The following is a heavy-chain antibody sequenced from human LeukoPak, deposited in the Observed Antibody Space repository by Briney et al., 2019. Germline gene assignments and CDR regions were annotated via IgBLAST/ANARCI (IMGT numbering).Heavy chain of an antibody. CDR1: GGSISSYY. Sequence: TSETLSLTCTVSGGSISSYYWSWIRQPPGKGLEWIGYIYYSWSTNYNPSLKSRVTISVDTSKNQFSLKLSSVTAADTAVYYCARERETRDCSGGSCPYIIDYWGQGTLVTVSS. D-gene: IGHD2-15*01. CDR3: ARERETRDCSGGSCPYIIDY. J-gene: IGHJ4*02. V-gene: IGHV4-59*01. CDR2: IYYSWST.